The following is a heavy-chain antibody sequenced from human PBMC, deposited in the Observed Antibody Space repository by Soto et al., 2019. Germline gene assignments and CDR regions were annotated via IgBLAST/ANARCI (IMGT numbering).Heavy chain of an antibody. D-gene: IGHD4-4*01. J-gene: IGHJ3*02. CDR3: ARAFEGVTTLAFDI. CDR1: GGSISSYY. CDR2: IYHSGST. V-gene: IGHV4-59*12. Sequence: QVQLQESGPGLVKPSETLSLTCTVSGGSISSYYWSWIRQPPGQGLEWIGEIYHSGSTNYNPSLKSRVTISVDKSKNQFSLKLSSVTAADTAVYYCARAFEGVTTLAFDIWGQGTMVTVSS.